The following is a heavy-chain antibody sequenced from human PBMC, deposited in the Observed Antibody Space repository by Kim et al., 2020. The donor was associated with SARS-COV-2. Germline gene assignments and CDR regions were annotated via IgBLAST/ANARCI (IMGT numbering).Heavy chain of an antibody. CDR3: ARGSTANAFDI. J-gene: IGHJ3*02. CDR2: K. D-gene: IGHD5-18*01. V-gene: IGHV3-30*07. Sequence: KYYADYVKGRFTISRDNSKNTLYLQMNSLRAEDTAVYYCARGSTANAFDIWGQGTMVTVSS.